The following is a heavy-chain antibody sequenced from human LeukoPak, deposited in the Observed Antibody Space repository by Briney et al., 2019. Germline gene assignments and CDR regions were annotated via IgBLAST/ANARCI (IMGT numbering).Heavy chain of an antibody. J-gene: IGHJ6*03. CDR2: IREDGTEK. CDR3: AKDSPIRYFDWLSTYYYYYMDV. V-gene: IGHV3-7*03. D-gene: IGHD3-9*01. CDR1: GFTFSGAW. Sequence: GGSLRLSCTASGFTFSGAWMTWVRQAPGKGLEWVANIREDGTEKNYVDSVKGRFTISRDNSKNTLYLQMNSLRAEDTAVYYCAKDSPIRYFDWLSTYYYYYMDVWGKGTTVTVSS.